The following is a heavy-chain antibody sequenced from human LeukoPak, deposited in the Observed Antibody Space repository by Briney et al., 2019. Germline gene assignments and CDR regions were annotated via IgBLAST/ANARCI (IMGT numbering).Heavy chain of an antibody. J-gene: IGHJ4*02. CDR2: IYHSGST. D-gene: IGHD5-12*01. CDR3: ARGGGYASPIGY. CDR1: GDSITNYY. V-gene: IGHV4-59*01. Sequence: PSETLSLTCTVSGDSITNYYWNWIRQPPGKGLEWIGYIYHSGSTNYNPSLKSRVTISVDTSKNQFSLKLSSVTAADTAVYYCARGGGYASPIGYWGQGALVTVSS.